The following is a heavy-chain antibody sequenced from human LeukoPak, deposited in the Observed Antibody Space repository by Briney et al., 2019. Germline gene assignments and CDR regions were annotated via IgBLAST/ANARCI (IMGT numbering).Heavy chain of an antibody. CDR3: ARDPNYGGADY. J-gene: IGHJ4*02. V-gene: IGHV4-34*01. D-gene: IGHD4-23*01. CDR1: GGSFCGYY. CDR2: INHSGST. Sequence: PSETLSLTXAVYGGSFCGYYWSWIRQPPGKGLEWTGEINHSGSTNYNPSLKSRVTISVDTSKNQFSLKLSSMTAADTAVYYCARDPNYGGADYWGQGTLVTVSS.